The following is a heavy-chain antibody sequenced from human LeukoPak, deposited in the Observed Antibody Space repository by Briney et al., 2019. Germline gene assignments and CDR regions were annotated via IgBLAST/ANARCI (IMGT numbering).Heavy chain of an antibody. J-gene: IGHJ4*02. Sequence: GGSLRLSCAASGFTFSSYWMSWVRQAPGKGLEWVSIISDSGANTYYADSVRGRFTISRDNSKNTLYLQMNSLRAEDTAVYYCARVVGYCSTTSCPQNYWGQGTLVTVSS. CDR2: ISDSGANT. CDR1: GFTFSSYW. CDR3: ARVVGYCSTTSCPQNY. V-gene: IGHV3-23*01. D-gene: IGHD2-2*01.